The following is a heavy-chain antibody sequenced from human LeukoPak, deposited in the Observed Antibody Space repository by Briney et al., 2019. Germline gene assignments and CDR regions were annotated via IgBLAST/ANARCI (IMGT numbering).Heavy chain of an antibody. J-gene: IGHJ4*02. CDR3: VRDPGTQTFYFDS. V-gene: IGHV3-33*01. CDR1: GYTFSSYG. Sequence: GGSLRPSCAASGYTFSSYGMHWVRQAPGKGLEWVALIWYDGSKKNYADSVKGRFTISRDSSKSTLYLQMDSLRAEDTAVYYCVRDPGTQTFYFDSWGQGTLVTVSS. D-gene: IGHD3-16*01. CDR2: IWYDGSKK.